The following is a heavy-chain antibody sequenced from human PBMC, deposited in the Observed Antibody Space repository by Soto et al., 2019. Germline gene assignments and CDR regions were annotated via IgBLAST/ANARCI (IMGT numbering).Heavy chain of an antibody. CDR1: VFTFISYS. D-gene: IGHD3-10*01. J-gene: IGHJ3*02. V-gene: IGHV3-21*01. CDR3: AREYYGSGSYYSTLDAFDI. CDR2: ISSSSSYI. Sequence: GWSLRLSCASSVFTFISYSMNWVRQAPGKGLEWVSSISSSSSYIYYADSVKGRFTISRDNAKNSLYLQMNSLRAEDTAVYYCAREYYGSGSYYSTLDAFDIWGQGTMVTVSS.